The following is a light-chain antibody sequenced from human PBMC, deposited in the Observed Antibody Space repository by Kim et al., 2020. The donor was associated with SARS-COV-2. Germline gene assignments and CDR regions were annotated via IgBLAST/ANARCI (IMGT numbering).Light chain of an antibody. J-gene: IGLJ3*02. CDR2: EDR. Sequence: VSPGQTASITCSGDKLGDKYACWYQQKPGQSPVLVIYEDRKRRSGIPERFSGSNSGNTATLTISGTQAMDEADYYCQAWDSSTGVFGGGTQLTVL. CDR3: QAWDSSTGV. V-gene: IGLV3-1*01. CDR1: KLGDKY.